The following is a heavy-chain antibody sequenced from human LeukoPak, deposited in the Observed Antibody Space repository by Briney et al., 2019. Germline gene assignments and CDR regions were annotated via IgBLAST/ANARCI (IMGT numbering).Heavy chain of an antibody. Sequence: GGSLRLSCAASGFTFSSYSMNWVRQAPGKGLVWVARINSERTTTSYADSVKGRFTISRDNAKNTLYLQMNSLRGDDTAVYYCVRGRTGCLDNWGQGTLVTVSS. CDR2: INSERTTT. V-gene: IGHV3-74*01. CDR1: GFTFSSYS. D-gene: IGHD6-19*01. CDR3: VRGRTGCLDN. J-gene: IGHJ4*02.